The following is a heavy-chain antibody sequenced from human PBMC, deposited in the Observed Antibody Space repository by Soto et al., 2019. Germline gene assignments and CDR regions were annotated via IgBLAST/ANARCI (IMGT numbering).Heavy chain of an antibody. Sequence: QVQLVQSGAEEKKPGASVKVSCKASGYTFTSYAMHWVRQAPGQRLEWMGWINAGNGNTKYSQKFHGRVTITRDTSASTAYMELSRLRAEDTAVDYCARAPSRWYFDLWGRGTLVTVSS. J-gene: IGHJ2*01. CDR3: ARAPSRWYFDL. CDR1: GYTFTSYA. V-gene: IGHV1-3*05. CDR2: INAGNGNT.